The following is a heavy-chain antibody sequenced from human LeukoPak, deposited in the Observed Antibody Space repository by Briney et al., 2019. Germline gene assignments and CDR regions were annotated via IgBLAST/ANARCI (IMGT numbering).Heavy chain of an antibody. J-gene: IGHJ4*02. CDR2: IYYSGST. V-gene: IGHV4-31*03. D-gene: IGHD3-22*01. CDR3: ARAYYDSSGYYGLFDY. CDR1: GGSISSGGYY. Sequence: SEILSLTCTVSGGSISSGGYYWSWIRQHPGKGLEWNGYIYYSGSTYYNPSLKSRVTISVDTSKNQFSLKLSSVTAADTAVYYCARAYYDSSGYYGLFDYWGQGTLVTVSS.